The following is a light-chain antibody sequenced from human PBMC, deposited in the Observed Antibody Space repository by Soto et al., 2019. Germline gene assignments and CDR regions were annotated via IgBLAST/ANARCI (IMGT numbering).Light chain of an antibody. J-gene: IGLJ3*02. V-gene: IGLV1-47*01. Sequence: QSVLTQPPSASGTPGQTVLISCSGGGSNIGRKPVYWYQQFPGTAPKLLIYNNDLRPAGVPDRFSGSKSGASASLAISELRSEDEGDYYCAAWDDTLRSRLFGGGTKLTVL. CDR1: GSNIGRKP. CDR3: AAWDDTLRSRL. CDR2: NND.